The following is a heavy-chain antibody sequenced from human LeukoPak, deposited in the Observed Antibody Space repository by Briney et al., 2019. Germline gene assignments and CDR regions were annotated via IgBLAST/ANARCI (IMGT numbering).Heavy chain of an antibody. CDR1: GFTFSSYS. D-gene: IGHD6-13*01. CDR3: PRGIVAVGNIDY. J-gene: IGHJ4*02. CDR2: ISSSSSYI. Sequence: GGSLRLSCAASGFTFSSYSMNWVRQAPGKGLEWVSSISSSSSYIYYADSVKGRLTISRDNAKNSLYLQMNSLRAEDTAVYYCPRGIVAVGNIDYWGQGTLVTVSS. V-gene: IGHV3-21*01.